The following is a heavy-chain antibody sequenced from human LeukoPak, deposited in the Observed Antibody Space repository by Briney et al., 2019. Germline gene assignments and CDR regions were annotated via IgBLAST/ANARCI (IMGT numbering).Heavy chain of an antibody. Sequence: PGGSLRLSCAASGFTFSDYTMNWVRQAPGKGLEWVSSISNSSAYIYYAESVRGRFTISRDNAKNSLYLQMNSLTAEDTAVYYCAKEGEWLRLRLYFDYWGQGTLVTVSS. V-gene: IGHV3-21*04. CDR2: ISNSSAYI. J-gene: IGHJ4*02. CDR3: AKEGEWLRLRLYFDY. CDR1: GFTFSDYT. D-gene: IGHD5-12*01.